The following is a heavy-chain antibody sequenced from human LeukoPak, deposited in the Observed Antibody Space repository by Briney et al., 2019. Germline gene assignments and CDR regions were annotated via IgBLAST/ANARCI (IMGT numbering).Heavy chain of an antibody. CDR3: AIKRIRGSPFDH. Sequence: GASVAVSCKAPAYTFMEHYIHWVRQAPGQGLEWMAWFHPSSGGAGYAQNLQGRVTMTRDTSISTAYMQLTRLRSDDTAIYYCAIKRIRGSPFDHWGQGTLVTVSS. D-gene: IGHD2/OR15-2a*01. CDR2: FHPSSGGA. CDR1: AYTFMEHY. J-gene: IGHJ4*02. V-gene: IGHV1-2*02.